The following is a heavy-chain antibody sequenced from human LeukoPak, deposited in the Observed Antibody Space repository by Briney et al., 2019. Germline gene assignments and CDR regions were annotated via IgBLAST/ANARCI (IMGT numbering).Heavy chain of an antibody. CDR1: GGTFSSYA. Sequence: VKVSCKASGGTFSSYAISWVRQAPGQGLEWMGGIIPIFGTANYAQKFQGRVTITADESTITAYMELSSLRSEDTAVYYCASFVVVPAASYYFDYWGQGTLVTVSS. D-gene: IGHD2-2*01. CDR3: ASFVVVPAASYYFDY. J-gene: IGHJ4*02. V-gene: IGHV1-69*01. CDR2: IIPIFGTA.